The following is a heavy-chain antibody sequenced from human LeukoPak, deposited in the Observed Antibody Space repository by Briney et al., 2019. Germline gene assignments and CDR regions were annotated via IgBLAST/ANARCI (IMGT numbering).Heavy chain of an antibody. J-gene: IGHJ4*02. Sequence: SETLSLTCTVSGGSISNYYWGWIRQPPGKGLEWIGYIYYSGSTNYNPSLKSRVTISVDTSKNQFSLKLSSVTAADTAVYYCARVRSYGDYYFDYWGQGTLVTVSS. V-gene: IGHV4-59*01. CDR2: IYYSGST. CDR3: ARVRSYGDYYFDY. CDR1: GGSISNYY. D-gene: IGHD4-17*01.